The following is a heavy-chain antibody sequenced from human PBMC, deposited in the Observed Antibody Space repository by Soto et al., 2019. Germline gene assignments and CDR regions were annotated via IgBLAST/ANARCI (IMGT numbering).Heavy chain of an antibody. J-gene: IGHJ6*02. CDR3: ARGDFLAALHGMDV. V-gene: IGHV4-30-4*01. Sequence: QVQLQESGPGLVKPSQTLSLTCTVSGGSISSGDYYWSWIRQPPGKGLEWIGYIYYSGSTYYNPSLRSRVTISVHTSKNQFSLKLSSVTAADTAVYYCARGDFLAALHGMDVWGQGTTVTVSS. CDR1: GGSISSGDYY. CDR2: IYYSGST. D-gene: IGHD6-6*01.